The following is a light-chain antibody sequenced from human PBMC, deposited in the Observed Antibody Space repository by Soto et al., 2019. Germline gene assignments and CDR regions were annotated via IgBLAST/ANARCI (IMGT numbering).Light chain of an antibody. J-gene: IGKJ4*01. CDR3: QRYDNWPLT. Sequence: EIVLTQSPATLSVSPGESATLSCRASQSISGNLAWYQQKPGLSPRLLIYHTSTRATGVPARFSGCGSGTEFSLTISSLQSEDSAVYYCQRYDNWPLTFGGGTKVDIK. CDR2: HTS. V-gene: IGKV3-15*01. CDR1: QSISGN.